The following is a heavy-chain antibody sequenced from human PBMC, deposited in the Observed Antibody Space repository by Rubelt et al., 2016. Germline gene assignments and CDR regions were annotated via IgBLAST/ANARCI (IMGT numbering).Heavy chain of an antibody. J-gene: IGHJ4*02. CDR1: GFAFSSFS. V-gene: IGHV3-48*04. D-gene: IGHD5-18*01. CDR3: AREQYSSPSFFDS. CDR2: IFRSGSVT. Sequence: VQLVESGGGVVQPGRSLRLSCEASGFAFSSFSMSWLRQAPGKSPEWISYIFRSGSVTHYADPVKGRFTISRDDDENSVSLQMSHLRVEDTATYFCAREQYSSPSFFDSWGQGTLVTVS.